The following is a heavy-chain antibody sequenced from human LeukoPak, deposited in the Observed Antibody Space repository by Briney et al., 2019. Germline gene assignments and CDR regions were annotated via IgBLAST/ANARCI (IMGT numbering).Heavy chain of an antibody. CDR2: INQDGSGE. V-gene: IGHV3-7*01. J-gene: IGHJ3*02. CDR3: ARNTFDI. CDR1: GFTFSDYW. Sequence: GGSLRLSCAASGFTFSDYWMSWVRQAPGKGLEWVANINQDGSGEAYVDSVKGRFTISRDNARNSLYLQMSNLRAEDTAVYYCARNTFDIWGQGTMVIVSS.